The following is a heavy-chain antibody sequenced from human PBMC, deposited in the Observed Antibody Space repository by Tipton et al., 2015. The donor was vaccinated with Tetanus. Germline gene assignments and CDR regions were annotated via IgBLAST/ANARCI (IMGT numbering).Heavy chain of an antibody. CDR3: ARHLYGYWFDP. J-gene: IGHJ5*02. CDR2: IYFEGST. D-gene: IGHD2/OR15-2a*01. Sequence: TLSLTCTVSGASISDKKYYWGWIRQAPGKGLEWIASIYFEGSTYYSPSLKSRLTIDVDTSQNLLSLRLTSVTAADTAVYYCARHLYGYWFDPWGQGTLVTVSS. CDR1: GASISDKKYY. V-gene: IGHV4-39*02.